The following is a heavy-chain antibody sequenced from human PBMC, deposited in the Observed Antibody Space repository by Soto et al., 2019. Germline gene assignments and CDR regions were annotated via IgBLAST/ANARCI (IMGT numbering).Heavy chain of an antibody. D-gene: IGHD5-18*01. CDR2: IIPILGIA. Sequence: QVQLVQSGAEVKKPGSSVKVSCKASGGTFSSYTISWVRQAPGQGLEWMGRIIPILGIANYAQKFQGRVRIXXDXSXXTAYMELSSLRSEDTAVYYCARAESSGCSYGYFDDWGQGTLVTVSS. V-gene: IGHV1-69*02. CDR1: GGTFSSYT. CDR3: ARAESSGCSYGYFDD. J-gene: IGHJ4*02.